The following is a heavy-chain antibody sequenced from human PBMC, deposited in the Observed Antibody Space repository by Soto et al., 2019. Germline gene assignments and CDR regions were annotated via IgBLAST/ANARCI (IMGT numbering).Heavy chain of an antibody. CDR3: ARLIVVVVAATHYYFDY. D-gene: IGHD2-15*01. V-gene: IGHV5-51*01. CDR2: IYPGDTDT. J-gene: IGHJ4*02. CDR1: GYSFTSYW. Sequence: GESLKISCKGSGYSFTSYWIGWVRQMPGKGLEWMGIIYPGDTDTRYSPSFQGQVTISADKSISTAYLQWSSLKASDTAMYYCARLIVVVVAATHYYFDYWGQGTLVTVSS.